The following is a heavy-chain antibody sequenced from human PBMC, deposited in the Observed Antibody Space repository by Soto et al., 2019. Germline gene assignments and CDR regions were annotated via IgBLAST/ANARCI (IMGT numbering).Heavy chain of an antibody. CDR1: GGSMTSGDQY. Sequence: PSETLSLTCTVTGGSMTSGDQYWTWIRHRPGEGLEWFGYINHRGSLYYNPSLKSRVSMSVDTSKNQFSLNLSSVTAADTAVYYCAREIPQRQGRNMEVLGRLTTVTVCS. CDR2: INHRGSL. CDR3: AREIPQRQGRNMEV. D-gene: IGHD1-1*01. J-gene: IGHJ6*02. V-gene: IGHV4-31*03.